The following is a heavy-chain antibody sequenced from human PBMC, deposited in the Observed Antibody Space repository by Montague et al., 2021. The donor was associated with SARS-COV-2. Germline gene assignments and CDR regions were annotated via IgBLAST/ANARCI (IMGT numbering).Heavy chain of an antibody. Sequence: SETLSLTCTVSGGSITTSSAFHWAWVRQPPGKGLEWIGNVHYTGTTYXHPSLRSRVTISVDTSREQFSLRLSSVTAADTAVYHCARLPTGYPNWFDPWGQGTLVTVSS. J-gene: IGHJ5*02. CDR2: VHYTGTT. CDR1: GGSITTSSAFH. V-gene: IGHV4-39*01. CDR3: ARLPTGYPNWFDP. D-gene: IGHD3-9*01.